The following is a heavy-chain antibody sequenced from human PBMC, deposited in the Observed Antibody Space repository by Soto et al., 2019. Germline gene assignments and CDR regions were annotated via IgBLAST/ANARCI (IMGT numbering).Heavy chain of an antibody. J-gene: IGHJ5*02. CDR3: ARDMAAAGTNWFDP. CDR2: IYHSGST. CDR1: GGSISSGGYS. D-gene: IGHD6-13*01. V-gene: IGHV4-30-2*01. Sequence: SETLSLTCAVSGGSISSGGYSWSWIRQPPGKGLEWIGYIYHSGSTYYNPSLKSRVTISVDRSKNQFSLKLSSVTAADTAVYYCARDMAAAGTNWFDPWGQGTLVTVSS.